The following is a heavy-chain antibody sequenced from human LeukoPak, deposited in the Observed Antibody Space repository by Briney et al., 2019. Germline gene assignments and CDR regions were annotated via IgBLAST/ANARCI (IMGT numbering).Heavy chain of an antibody. J-gene: IGHJ4*02. Sequence: PGGSLRLSCAASGFTFSSYSMNWVRQAPGKGLEWVSSISSSSSYIYYADSVKGRFTISRDNAKNSLYLQMNSLRAEDTAVYYWARDQVNSYGFRDPFDYWGQGTLVTVSS. V-gene: IGHV3-21*01. CDR3: ARDQVNSYGFRDPFDY. CDR2: ISSSSSYI. CDR1: GFTFSSYS. D-gene: IGHD5-18*01.